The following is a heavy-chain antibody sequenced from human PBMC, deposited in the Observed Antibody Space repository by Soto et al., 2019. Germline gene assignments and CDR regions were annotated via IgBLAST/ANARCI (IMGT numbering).Heavy chain of an antibody. CDR2: IYPGDSDT. V-gene: IGHV5-51*01. CDR1: GYSFTSYW. Sequence: GEXLKISCKGSGYSFTSYWISLVRAMPGKGLEWMGIIYPGDSDTRYSPSFQGQVTISADKSISTAYLQWSSLKASDTAMYYCAKHGSGWYPYYYGMDVWGQGTTVTVSS. D-gene: IGHD6-19*01. CDR3: AKHGSGWYPYYYGMDV. J-gene: IGHJ6*02.